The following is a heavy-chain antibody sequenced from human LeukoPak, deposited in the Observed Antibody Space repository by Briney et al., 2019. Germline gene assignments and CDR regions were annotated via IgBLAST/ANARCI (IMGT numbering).Heavy chain of an antibody. CDR1: GGSISSYY. Sequence: SETLSLTCTASGGSISSYYWSWIRQPAGKGLEWIGRIYTSGSTNYNPSLKSRVTMSVDTSKNQFSLKLSSVTAADTAVYYCARDEGCTNGVCPYYYYYYYMDVWGKGTTVTVSS. V-gene: IGHV4-4*07. D-gene: IGHD2-8*01. J-gene: IGHJ6*03. CDR3: ARDEGCTNGVCPYYYYYYYMDV. CDR2: IYTSGST.